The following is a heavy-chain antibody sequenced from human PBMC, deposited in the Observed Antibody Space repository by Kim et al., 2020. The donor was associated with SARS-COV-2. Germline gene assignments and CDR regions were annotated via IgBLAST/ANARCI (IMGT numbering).Heavy chain of an antibody. V-gene: IGHV3-48*02. CDR2: ITKSSTTR. J-gene: IGHJ3*02. CDR3: VRDRMGGAFDM. D-gene: IGHD3-16*01. Sequence: GGSLRLSCATSGFTFSAYDMNWVRQAPGKGLEWLSVITKSSTTRYYADSVEGRFTICRDNAKNSLFLQMNSLRDEDTALYYCVRDRMGGAFDMWGQAAMVTVS. CDR1: GFTFSAYD.